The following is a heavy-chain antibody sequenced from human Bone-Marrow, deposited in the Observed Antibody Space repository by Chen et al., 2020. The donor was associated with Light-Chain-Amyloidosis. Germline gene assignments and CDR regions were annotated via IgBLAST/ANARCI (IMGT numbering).Heavy chain of an antibody. CDR2: IYPDDSDA. Sequence: EVQLEQSGPEVKKPGESLKISCKGSGYTFPNYWNGWVRQMPGTGLEWMGVIYPDDSDARDSPSFEGQVTISADKSITTAYLQWRSLKASDTAMYYCARRRDGYNFDYWGQGTLVTVSS. CDR1: GYTFPNYW. V-gene: IGHV5-51*01. CDR3: ARRRDGYNFDY. D-gene: IGHD5-12*01. J-gene: IGHJ4*02.